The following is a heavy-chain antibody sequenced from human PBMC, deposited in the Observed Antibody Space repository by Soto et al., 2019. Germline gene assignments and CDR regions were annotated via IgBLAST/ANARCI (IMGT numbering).Heavy chain of an antibody. CDR1: GFTFSSYG. CDR2: ISWDGNNK. V-gene: IGHV3-30*18. Sequence: QVQVVESGGGVVQPGRSLRLSCAASGFTFSSYGMHWVRQAPGKGLEWVAIISWDGNNKYYADSVKGRFTISRDSSKNTLFLQMNSLRAEDTSVYYRAKGGSSSARYFDRWGQGTLLTVSS. J-gene: IGHJ5*02. CDR3: AKGGSSSARYFDR. D-gene: IGHD6-6*01.